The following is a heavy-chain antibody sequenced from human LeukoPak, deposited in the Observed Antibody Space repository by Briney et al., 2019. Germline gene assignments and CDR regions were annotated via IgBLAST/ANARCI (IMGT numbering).Heavy chain of an antibody. CDR3: ARGMDDVVVPGEGYFDY. D-gene: IGHD2-2*03. CDR2: ISSSSSYI. Sequence: PGGSLRLSCAASGFTFSSYSMNWVRQAPGKGLEWVSSISSSSSYIYYADSVKGRFTISRDNAKNSLYLQMNSLRAEDTAVYYCARGMDDVVVPGEGYFDYWGQGTLVTVSS. J-gene: IGHJ4*02. V-gene: IGHV3-21*01. CDR1: GFTFSSYS.